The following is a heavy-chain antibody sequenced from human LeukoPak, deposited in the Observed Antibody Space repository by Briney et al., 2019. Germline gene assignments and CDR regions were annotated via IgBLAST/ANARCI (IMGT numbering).Heavy chain of an antibody. J-gene: IGHJ4*02. D-gene: IGHD1-26*01. V-gene: IGHV3-NL1*01. CDR3: AGAGVYYFDY. Sequence: GGSLRLSCVVSGFSFEHYGMHWVRQAPGKGLEWLSLISSFGDDASYADSVKGRFTVSRGNSKNALYLQMNSLRAEDTAVYYCAGAGVYYFDYWGQGTLVTVSS. CDR1: GFSFEHYG. CDR2: ISSFGDDA.